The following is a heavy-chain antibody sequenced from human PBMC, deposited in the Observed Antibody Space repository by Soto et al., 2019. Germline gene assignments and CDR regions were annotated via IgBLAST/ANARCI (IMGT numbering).Heavy chain of an antibody. J-gene: IGHJ6*02. Sequence: QVRLEESGPGLVKPSETLSLICSVSGGSVNNANYFWNWIRHHPENGLEWIGYIYYSGSTRYNPSSKSRATLSIDTSNNQFSLRLNSVTVADTAVYFCARDADYGGSRGGMDVWGRGTTVTVSS. CDR1: GGSVNNANYF. D-gene: IGHD4-17*01. CDR2: IYYSGST. CDR3: ARDADYGGSRGGMDV. V-gene: IGHV4-31*03.